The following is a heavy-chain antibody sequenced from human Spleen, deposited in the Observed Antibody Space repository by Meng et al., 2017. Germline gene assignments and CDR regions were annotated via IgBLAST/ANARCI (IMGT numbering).Heavy chain of an antibody. CDR2: VNHNGNT. CDR1: GGSFSGWY. CDR3: ARGSYYYDGDALGAY. Sequence: VQLQEVGAGLVQPSETLSLTCAVYGGSFSGWYWTWIRQPPGKGLEGIGEVNHNGNTNYNPSLKSRVTISVDTSENQFSLKLSSVTAADTAVYYCARGSYYYDGDALGAYWGQGTLVTVSS. V-gene: IGHV4-34*01. J-gene: IGHJ4*02. D-gene: IGHD3-22*01.